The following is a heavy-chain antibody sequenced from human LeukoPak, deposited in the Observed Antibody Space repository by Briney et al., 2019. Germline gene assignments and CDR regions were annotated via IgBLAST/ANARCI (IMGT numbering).Heavy chain of an antibody. CDR2: IYYSGST. J-gene: IGHJ6*03. CDR3: ARSGGHTHYYYYYYMDV. V-gene: IGHV4-59*01. D-gene: IGHD3-16*01. CDR1: GGSISSYY. Sequence: SETLSLTCTASGGSISSYYWSWIRQPPGKGLEWIGYIYYSGSTNYNPSLKSRVTISVDTSKNQFSLKLSSVTAADTAVYYCARSGGHTHYYYYYYMDVWGKGTTVTISS.